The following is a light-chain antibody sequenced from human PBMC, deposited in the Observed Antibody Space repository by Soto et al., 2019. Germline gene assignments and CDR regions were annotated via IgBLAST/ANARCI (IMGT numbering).Light chain of an antibody. Sequence: EIGMTQSPATLSVSPGERATLSCRASQSVSSNLAWYQQKPGQAPRLLIYGASTRATGIPARFSGSGSGTEFTLTISSLQSEDFALYYCQHYNNWPPAWTFGQGTKVDIK. CDR1: QSVSSN. CDR2: GAS. V-gene: IGKV3-15*01. J-gene: IGKJ1*01. CDR3: QHYNNWPPAWT.